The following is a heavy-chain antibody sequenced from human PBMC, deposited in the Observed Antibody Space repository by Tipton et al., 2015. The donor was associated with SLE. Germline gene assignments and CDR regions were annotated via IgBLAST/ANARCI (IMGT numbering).Heavy chain of an antibody. V-gene: IGHV4-61*02. CDR2: IYSSVST. CDR3: AGRMGDFDY. D-gene: IGHD1-26*01. J-gene: IGHJ4*02. Sequence: TLSLTCTVSGGSIGSGIYYWSWIRQPAGKGLEWIGRIYSSVSTNYNPSLKSRVTISVDTSKNQFSLKLSSVTAADTAVYYCAGRMGDFDYWGQGTLVTVSS. CDR1: GGSIGSGIYY.